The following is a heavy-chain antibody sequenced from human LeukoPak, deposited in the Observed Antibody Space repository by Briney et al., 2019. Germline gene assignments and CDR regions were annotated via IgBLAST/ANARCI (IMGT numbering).Heavy chain of an antibody. CDR1: GGSISSGSYY. CDR3: ARGGWENWFDP. J-gene: IGHJ5*02. D-gene: IGHD1-26*01. Sequence: SQTLSLTCTVSGGSISSGSYYWSWIRQPAGKGLEWIGRIYTSGSTNYNPSLTSRVTISVDTSKNQFSLKLSSVTAADTAVYYCARGGWENWFDPWGQGTLVTVSS. V-gene: IGHV4-61*02. CDR2: IYTSGST.